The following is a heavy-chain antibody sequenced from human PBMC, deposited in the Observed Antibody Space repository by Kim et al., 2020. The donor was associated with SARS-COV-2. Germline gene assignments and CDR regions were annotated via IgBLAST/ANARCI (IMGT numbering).Heavy chain of an antibody. CDR3: AKEGTDRLSTSLDNW. D-gene: IGHD3-3*02. Sequence: GGSLRLSCAGSGFTFSSYAMHWVRQAPGKGLEWVAAIWDGGGNKYYADSVKGRFTISRDNSKNTLYLQVNSLTAEDTAVYYCAKEGTDRLSTSLDNW. V-gene: IGHV3-33*06. J-gene: IGHJ5*01. CDR2: IWDGGGNK. CDR1: GFTFSSYA.